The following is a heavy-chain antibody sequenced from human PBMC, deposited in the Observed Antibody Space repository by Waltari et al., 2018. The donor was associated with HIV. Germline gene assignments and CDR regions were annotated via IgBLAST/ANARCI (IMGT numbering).Heavy chain of an antibody. CDR1: GFAFRRYG. CDR3: ARVWYSSSRGEPDY. D-gene: IGHD6-13*01. J-gene: IGHJ4*02. V-gene: IGHV3-21*01. Sequence: EVQLVESGGGLVKPVGSLRLSCVVSGFAFRRYGMNWVRLAPGKGLEGVSAIRRSGSYIYYADSLKGRFTIARDNAKNSLYLQMNSLRAEDTAVYYCARVWYSSSRGEPDYWGQGALVTVSS. CDR2: IRRSGSYI.